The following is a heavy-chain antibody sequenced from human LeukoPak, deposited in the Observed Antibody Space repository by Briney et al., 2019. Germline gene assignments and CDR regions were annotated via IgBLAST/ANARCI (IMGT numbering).Heavy chain of an antibody. Sequence: ASVKVSGKPSGYTFTGYYLHWVRQAPGQGLEWIGWITPNTGATIYAEKFQGRVNMTRDTPIDTAYMEMRSLRSDDTAVYYCARDRVGSGWPRPWYFEFWGQGTLITVSS. V-gene: IGHV1-2*02. J-gene: IGHJ4*02. CDR2: ITPNTGAT. D-gene: IGHD6-19*01. CDR1: GYTFTGYY. CDR3: ARDRVGSGWPRPWYFEF.